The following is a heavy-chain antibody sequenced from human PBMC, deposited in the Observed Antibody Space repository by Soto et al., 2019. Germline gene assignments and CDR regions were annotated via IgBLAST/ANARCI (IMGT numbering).Heavy chain of an antibody. CDR2: IRSKTNNYAT. J-gene: IGHJ6*03. V-gene: IGHV3-73*01. Sequence: EVQLVESGGGLVQPGGSLKLACLASGFPLSDSAIHRVRKASGKGLDWVGRIRSKTNNYATTYGAPVRGRFTLSKDGLKNTADLQTNNLDSEDAAVYYCTEHAGGQVGHSFYSFFVDVWGKGT. CDR1: GFPLSDSA. D-gene: IGHD2-15*01. CDR3: TEHAGGQVGHSFYSFFVDV.